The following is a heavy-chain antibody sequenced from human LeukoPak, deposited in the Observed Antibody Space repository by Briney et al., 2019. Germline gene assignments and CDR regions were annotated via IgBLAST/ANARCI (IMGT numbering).Heavy chain of an antibody. J-gene: IGHJ4*02. CDR1: GGSLSGYY. CDR2: INHSGRT. V-gene: IGHV4-34*01. Sequence: SETLSLTCAVYGGSLSGYYWSWIRQPPGKGLEWMGEINHSGRTNSNPSLKSRVTISLDTSKNQFSLKLSSVTAADTAVYYCASLSAGDSSSSRYFDYWGQGTLVTVSS. CDR3: ASLSAGDSSSSRYFDY. D-gene: IGHD6-6*01.